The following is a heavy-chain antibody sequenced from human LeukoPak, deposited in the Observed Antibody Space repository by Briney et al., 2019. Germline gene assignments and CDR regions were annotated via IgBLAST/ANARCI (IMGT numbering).Heavy chain of an antibody. J-gene: IGHJ4*02. CDR1: GFTFSNAW. CDR3: TTDYGSGSYYTTGGPFDY. Sequence: TGGSLRLSCAASGFTFSNAWMSWVRHAPGKGLEWVGRIKSKTDGGTTDYAAPVKGRFTISRDDSKNTLYLQMNSLKTEDTAVYYGTTDYGSGSYYTTGGPFDYWGQGTLVTVSS. CDR2: IKSKTDGGTT. V-gene: IGHV3-15*01. D-gene: IGHD3-10*01.